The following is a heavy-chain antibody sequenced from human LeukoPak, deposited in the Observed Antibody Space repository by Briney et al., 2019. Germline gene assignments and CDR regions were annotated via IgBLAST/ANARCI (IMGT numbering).Heavy chain of an antibody. D-gene: IGHD3-3*01. CDR3: ARASTIFGHFAY. J-gene: IGHJ4*02. Sequence: PSETLSLTCAISGGSISGTPYYWGRIRQPPGKGLEWIGSIYYSGSTYYNPSLKSRLTISVDTSKNQFSLKLSSVTAADTAVYYCARASTIFGHFAYWGRGTLVTVSS. CDR2: IYYSGST. V-gene: IGHV4-39*07. CDR1: GGSISGTPYY.